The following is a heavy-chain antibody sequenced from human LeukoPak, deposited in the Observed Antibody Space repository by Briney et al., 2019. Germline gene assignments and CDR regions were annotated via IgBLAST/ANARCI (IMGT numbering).Heavy chain of an antibody. J-gene: IGHJ5*02. CDR1: GGPISSGVSY. CDR3: ARVGLGPAAPSSLHFGP. CDR2: IYYSGSA. D-gene: IGHD2-2*01. V-gene: IGHV4-30-4*08. Sequence: PSETLSLTCTVSGGPISSGVSYSTWIRPPPGKGLEWIGHIYYSGSAYYNPSLKSRVTISVDTSKNLFSLRLTSVTAADTAFYYCARVGLGPAAPSSLHFGPWGQGTLVTVSS.